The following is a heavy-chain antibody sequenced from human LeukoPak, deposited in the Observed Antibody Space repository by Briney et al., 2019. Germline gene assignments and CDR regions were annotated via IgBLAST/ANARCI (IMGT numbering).Heavy chain of an antibody. CDR2: ISYGGSNT. Sequence: GRSLRLSCAASGFTFSTYGMHWVRQAPGKGLEWVAFISYGGSNTYYADSVKGRFTISRDNSKNTVFLQLNSLRAEDTAAYYSAKDLIAGAAHYYGMDVWGQGTTVTVSS. CDR3: AKDLIAGAAHYYGMDV. V-gene: IGHV3-30*18. CDR1: GFTFSTYG. J-gene: IGHJ6*02. D-gene: IGHD6-13*01.